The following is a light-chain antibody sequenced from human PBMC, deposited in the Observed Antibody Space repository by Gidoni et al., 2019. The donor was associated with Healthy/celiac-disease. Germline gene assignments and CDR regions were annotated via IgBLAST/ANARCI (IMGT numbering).Light chain of an antibody. J-gene: IGKJ2*01. CDR2: AAS. V-gene: IGKV1-39*01. Sequence: IQFTQSLSSLSASVGDRVTITCRASQSISSYLNWYQQKPGKAPKLLIYAASSLQSGVPSRFSGSGSGTDFTLTISSLQPEDFATYYCQQSYSTLYTFGQGTKLEIK. CDR1: QSISSY. CDR3: QQSYSTLYT.